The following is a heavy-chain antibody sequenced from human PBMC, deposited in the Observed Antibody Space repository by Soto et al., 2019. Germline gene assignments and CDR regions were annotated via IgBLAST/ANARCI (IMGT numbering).Heavy chain of an antibody. CDR1: GTSFTTYY. J-gene: IGHJ4*02. D-gene: IGHD3-16*02. CDR3: AREGGGYRFDY. Sequence: QVQLQESGPGLVKPSETLSLTCTVSGTSFTTYYWSWIRQPPGKGLGWIGYIFYSGHIKYNPSLKGRVTMSVDTSKNQFSLKLSSVTAADTAVYYCAREGGGYRFDYWGQGTLVTVSS. V-gene: IGHV4-59*01. CDR2: IFYSGHI.